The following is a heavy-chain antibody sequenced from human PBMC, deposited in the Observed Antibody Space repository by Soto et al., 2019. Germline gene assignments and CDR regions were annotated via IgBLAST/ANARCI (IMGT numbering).Heavy chain of an antibody. D-gene: IGHD5-12*01. CDR1: GFTFSSYS. Sequence: EVQLVESGGGLEQPGGSLRLSCAASGFTFSSYSMNWVRQAPGKGLAWVSFISTTSRTIYYADSVEGRFTISRDNATNSLYLQMNSLRAEDTAVYYCARESGDGGYDWNDYWGQGTLVTVAS. CDR3: ARESGDGGYDWNDY. CDR2: ISTTSRTI. V-gene: IGHV3-48*04. J-gene: IGHJ4*02.